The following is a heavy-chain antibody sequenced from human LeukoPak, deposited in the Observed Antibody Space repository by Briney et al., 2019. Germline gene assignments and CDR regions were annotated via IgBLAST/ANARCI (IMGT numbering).Heavy chain of an antibody. CDR3: ARLRGNYFPDY. CDR1: GGYISSYY. CDR2: IFYSGST. J-gene: IGHJ4*02. Sequence: SETLSLTCTVSGGYISSYYWTWIRQPPGKGLEWIGYIFYSGSTNYNPSLKSRVTISVDTSKNQFSLKLSSVTAADTAVYYCARLRGNYFPDYWGQGTLVTVSS. V-gene: IGHV4-59*01. D-gene: IGHD4-11*01.